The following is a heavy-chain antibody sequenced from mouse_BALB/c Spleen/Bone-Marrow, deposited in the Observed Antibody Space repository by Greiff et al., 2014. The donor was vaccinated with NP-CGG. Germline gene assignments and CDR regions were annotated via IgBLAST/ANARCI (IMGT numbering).Heavy chain of an antibody. D-gene: IGHD2-4*01. CDR2: ISSGGSYT. J-gene: IGHJ3*01. CDR3: ARQEITTRNAWFAY. CDR1: GFTFSSYG. Sequence: EVMLVESGGDLVKPGGSLKLSCAASGFTFSSYGMSWVRQTPDKRLEWVVTISSGGSYTYYPDSVKGRFTISRDNAKNTLYLQMSSLKSEDTAMYYCARQEITTRNAWFAYWGQGTLVTVSA. V-gene: IGHV5-6*01.